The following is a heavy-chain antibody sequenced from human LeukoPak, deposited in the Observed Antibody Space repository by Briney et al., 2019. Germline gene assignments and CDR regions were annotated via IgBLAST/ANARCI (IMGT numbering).Heavy chain of an antibody. J-gene: IGHJ4*02. V-gene: IGHV3-48*01. CDR2: ISSSSSTI. CDR1: GFTFSSYS. CDR3: AKDNDSGSYYYISSTVFDY. D-gene: IGHD1-26*01. Sequence: GGSLRLSCAASGFTFSSYSMNWVRQAPGKGLEWVSYISSSSSTIYYADSVKGRFTISRDNSKNTLYLQMNSLRAEDTAVYYCAKDNDSGSYYYISSTVFDYWGQRTLVTVSS.